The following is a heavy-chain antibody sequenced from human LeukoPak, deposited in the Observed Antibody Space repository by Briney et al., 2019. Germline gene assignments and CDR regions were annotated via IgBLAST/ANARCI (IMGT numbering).Heavy chain of an antibody. CDR1: GFAFSSYG. D-gene: IGHD6-19*01. J-gene: IGHJ4*02. Sequence: PGRSLRLSCAASGFAFSSYGMHWVRQAPGKGLEWVAVIWYDGSNKYYADSVKGRFTISRDNSKNTLYLQMNSLRAEDTAVYFCARVRTSQLLLRSFDHWGQGTLVTVPS. V-gene: IGHV3-33*01. CDR3: ARVRTSQLLLRSFDH. CDR2: IWYDGSNK.